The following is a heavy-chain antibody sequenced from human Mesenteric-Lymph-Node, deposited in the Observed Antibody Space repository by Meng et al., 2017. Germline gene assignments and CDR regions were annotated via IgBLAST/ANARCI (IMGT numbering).Heavy chain of an antibody. CDR2: ISAYNGNT. J-gene: IGHJ3*02. CDR1: GYTFTSYG. CDR3: ARSQQYCGGDCSDAFDI. Sequence: ASVKVSCKASGYTFTSYGISWVRQAPGQGLEWMGWISAYNGNTNYAQKLQGRVTMTTDTSTSTAYMELRSLRSDDRAVYYCARSQQYCGGDCSDAFDIWGQGTMVTVSS. V-gene: IGHV1-18*01. D-gene: IGHD2-21*02.